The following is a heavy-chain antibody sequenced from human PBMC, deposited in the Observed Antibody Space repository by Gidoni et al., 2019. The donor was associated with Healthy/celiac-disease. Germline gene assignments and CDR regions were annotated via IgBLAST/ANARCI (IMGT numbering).Heavy chain of an antibody. CDR3: AREYCSGGSCYSWGYYYYYGMDV. CDR2: ISSSGSTI. Sequence: EVRLVESGGGLVQHGGCLRLHGAASGFTDSRYEVNRVRQGPGKGLEWVSYISSSGSTIDYADSVKRRVTISRDNAKNSLYLQMNSLRAEDTAVYYCAREYCSGGSCYSWGYYYYYGMDVWGQGTTVTVSS. CDR1: GFTDSRYE. V-gene: IGHV3-48*03. D-gene: IGHD2-15*01. J-gene: IGHJ6*02.